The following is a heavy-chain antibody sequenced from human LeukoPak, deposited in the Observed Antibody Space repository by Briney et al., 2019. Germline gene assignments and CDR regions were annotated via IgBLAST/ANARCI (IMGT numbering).Heavy chain of an antibody. CDR2: ISAYNGNT. Sequence: ASVKVSCKASGYTFTSYGISWVRQAPGQGLEWMGWISAYNGNTNYAQKPQGRVTMTTDTSTSTAYMELRSLRSDDTAVYYCARVALLWFGEHAYFDYWGQGTLVTVSS. CDR3: ARVALLWFGEHAYFDY. CDR1: GYTFTSYG. J-gene: IGHJ4*02. D-gene: IGHD3-10*01. V-gene: IGHV1-18*01.